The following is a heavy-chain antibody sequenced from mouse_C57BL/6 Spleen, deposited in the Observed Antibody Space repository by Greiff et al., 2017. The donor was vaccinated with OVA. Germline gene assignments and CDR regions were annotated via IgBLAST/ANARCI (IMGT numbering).Heavy chain of an antibody. Sequence: QVQLKESGAELVKPGASVKISCKASGYAFSSYWMNWVKQRPGKGLEWIGQIYPGDGDTNYNGKFKGKATLTADKSSSTAYMQLSSLTSEDSAVYFCARGVYYYGSTPYAMDYWGQGTSVTVSS. V-gene: IGHV1-80*01. CDR1: GYAFSSYW. J-gene: IGHJ4*01. CDR2: IYPGDGDT. D-gene: IGHD1-1*01. CDR3: ARGVYYYGSTPYAMDY.